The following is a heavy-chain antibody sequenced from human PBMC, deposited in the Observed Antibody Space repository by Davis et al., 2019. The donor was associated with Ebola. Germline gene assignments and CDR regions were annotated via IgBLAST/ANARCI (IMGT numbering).Heavy chain of an antibody. CDR1: GFSLTNDRMG. CDR2: IFSNDEK. J-gene: IGHJ2*01. D-gene: IGHD4-23*01. CDR3: ARRGTTVVTPWDWYFDL. V-gene: IGHV2-26*01. Sequence: SGPTLVKPTETLTLTCTVSGFSLTNDRMGVSWIRQPPGKALERLAHIFSNDEKSYRTSLKSRLTISKDTSKSQVVLTMTNMDPVDTATYYCARRGTTVVTPWDWYFDLWGRGTLVTVSS.